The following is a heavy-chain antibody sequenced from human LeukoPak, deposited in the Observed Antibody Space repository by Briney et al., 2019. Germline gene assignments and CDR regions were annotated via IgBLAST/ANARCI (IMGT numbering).Heavy chain of an antibody. CDR1: GYSFTSYW. D-gene: IGHD3-16*01. V-gene: IGHV5-51*01. Sequence: GESLKISCKGSGYSFTSYWIGWVRQMPGKGLEWMGIIYPGDSDTRYSPTFQGQVTISADKSISTAYLQWSSLKASDTAMYYCARHDSSVWGSYDPAFDIWGQGTMVTVSS. CDR3: ARHDSSVWGSYDPAFDI. CDR2: IYPGDSDT. J-gene: IGHJ3*02.